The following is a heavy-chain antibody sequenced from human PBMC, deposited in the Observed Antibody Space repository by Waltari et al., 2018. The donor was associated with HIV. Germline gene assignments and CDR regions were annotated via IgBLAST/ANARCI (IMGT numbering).Heavy chain of an antibody. Sequence: QVQLVESGGGVVQPGRSMRLSCAASAFPFSSYGMHWVRQAPGKGLEWVAVISYDGSNKFYTDSVKGRFTISRDNSKNTLYLQMNSLRAEDTAVYYCAKTGYGDYGRDDWGQGTLVTVSS. D-gene: IGHD4-17*01. J-gene: IGHJ4*02. V-gene: IGHV3-30*18. CDR1: AFPFSSYG. CDR3: AKTGYGDYGRDD. CDR2: ISYDGSNK.